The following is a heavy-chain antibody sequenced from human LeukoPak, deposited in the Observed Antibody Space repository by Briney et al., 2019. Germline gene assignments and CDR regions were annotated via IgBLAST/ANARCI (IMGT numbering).Heavy chain of an antibody. D-gene: IGHD3-22*01. Sequence: ASVKVSCKASGYTFTGYYMHWVRQAPRQGLEWMGWINPNSGGTNYAQKFQGWVTMTRDTSISTAYMELSSLRSEDTAVYYCASTYYYDSSGYSDAFDIWGQGTMVTVSS. CDR1: GYTFTGYY. J-gene: IGHJ3*02. CDR3: ASTYYYDSSGYSDAFDI. CDR2: INPNSGGT. V-gene: IGHV1-2*04.